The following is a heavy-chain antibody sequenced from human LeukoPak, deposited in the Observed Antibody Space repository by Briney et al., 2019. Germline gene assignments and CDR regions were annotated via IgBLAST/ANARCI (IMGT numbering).Heavy chain of an antibody. Sequence: PSETLSLTCAVSGGSISSSNWWSWVRQPPGKGLEWIGEIYHSGSTNYNPSLKSRVTISVDKSKNQFSLKLSSVTAADTAVYYCARGRSRGYDFWSGWCFDYWGQGTLVTVSS. V-gene: IGHV4-4*02. J-gene: IGHJ4*02. CDR2: IYHSGST. CDR1: GGSISSSNW. D-gene: IGHD3-3*01. CDR3: ARGRSRGYDFWSGWCFDY.